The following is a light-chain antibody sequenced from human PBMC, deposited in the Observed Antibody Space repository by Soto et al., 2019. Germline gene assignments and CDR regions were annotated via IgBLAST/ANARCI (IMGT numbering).Light chain of an antibody. CDR3: SSYTSSSTWV. CDR2: DVS. V-gene: IGLV2-14*01. J-gene: IGLJ3*02. CDR1: SSDVGGYNY. Sequence: QSVLTQPASVSGSPGQSIAISCTGTSSDVGGYNYVSWYQQHPGKTPNLMIYDVSNQPSGVSNRFSGSKSGNTASLTISGLQAEDEADYYCSSYTSSSTWVFGGGTQLTVL.